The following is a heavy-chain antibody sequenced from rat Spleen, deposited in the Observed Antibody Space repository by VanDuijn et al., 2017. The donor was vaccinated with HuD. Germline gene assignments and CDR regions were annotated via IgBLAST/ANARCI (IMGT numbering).Heavy chain of an antibody. CDR3: TRESYSTFDY. CDR2: ISYDGAST. CDR1: GFTFNNFW. J-gene: IGHJ2*01. Sequence: EVQLVESGGGLVQPGRSLKLSCVASGFTFNNFWMSWIRQAPGKGLEWVASISYDGASTYYPDSVRGRFSISKNNAKGTLYLQMNSLTSEDTATYYCTRESYSTFDYWGQGVMVTVSS. V-gene: IGHV5-31*01. D-gene: IGHD1-2*01.